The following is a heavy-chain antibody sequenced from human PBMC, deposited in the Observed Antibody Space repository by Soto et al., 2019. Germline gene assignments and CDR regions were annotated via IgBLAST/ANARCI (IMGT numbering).Heavy chain of an antibody. J-gene: IGHJ5*01. CDR1: GFTFSSYA. V-gene: IGHV3-30-3*01. CDR3: ARDFLTFLRSGYYPWFDS. D-gene: IGHD3-3*01. CDR2: ISYDGSNK. Sequence: GGSLRLSCAASGFTFSSYAMHWVRQAPGKGLEWVAVISYDGSNKYYADSVKGRFTISRDNSKNTLYLQMNSLRAEDTAVYYCARDFLTFLRSGYYPWFDSWGQGTLVTVSS.